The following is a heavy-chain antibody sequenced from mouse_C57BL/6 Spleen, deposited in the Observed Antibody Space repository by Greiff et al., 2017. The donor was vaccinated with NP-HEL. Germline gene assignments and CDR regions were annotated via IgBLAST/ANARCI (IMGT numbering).Heavy chain of an antibody. CDR1: GYTFTDYE. V-gene: IGHV1-15*01. CDR3: TRRWLLRGGAMDY. CDR2: IDPETGGT. D-gene: IGHD2-3*01. Sequence: ESGAELVRPGASVTLSCKASGYTFTDYEMHWVKQTPVHGLEWIGAIDPETGGTAYNQKFKGKAILTADKSSSTAYMELRSLTSEDSAVYYCTRRWLLRGGAMDYWGQGTSVTVSS. J-gene: IGHJ4*01.